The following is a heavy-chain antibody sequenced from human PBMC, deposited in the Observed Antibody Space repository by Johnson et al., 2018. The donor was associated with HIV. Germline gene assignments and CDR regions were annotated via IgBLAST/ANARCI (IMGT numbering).Heavy chain of an antibody. J-gene: IGHJ3*02. Sequence: VQLVESGGGLVQPGGSLRFSCAASGFTFSRYWMSWVRQAPGKGLEGEANINQDGSEKYYVDSVKGRFTISRDNARNSLYLQMNSLRAEDTAVYCCAKECNNGYNSSWLNLSCFGNAFDIWGQGTMVTVSS. V-gene: IGHV3-7*05. CDR2: INQDGSEK. CDR1: GFTFSRYW. D-gene: IGHD6-13*01. CDR3: AKECNNGYNSSWLNLSCFGNAFDI.